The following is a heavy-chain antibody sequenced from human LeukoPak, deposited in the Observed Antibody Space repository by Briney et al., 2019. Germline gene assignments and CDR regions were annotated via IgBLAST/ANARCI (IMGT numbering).Heavy chain of an antibody. Sequence: GGSLRLSCAASGFTFSDYYMSWIRQAPGKGLEWVSYIVSSGSTIYYTDSVKGRFTISRDNAKNSLYLQMNSLRAEDTAVYYCARDRFAGWSDAFDIWGQGTMVTVSS. CDR1: GFTFSDYY. CDR3: ARDRFAGWSDAFDI. CDR2: IVSSGSTI. J-gene: IGHJ3*02. V-gene: IGHV3-11*04. D-gene: IGHD3-16*01.